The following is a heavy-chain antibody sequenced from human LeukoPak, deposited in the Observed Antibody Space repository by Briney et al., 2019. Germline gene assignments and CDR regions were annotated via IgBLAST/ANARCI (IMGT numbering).Heavy chain of an antibody. V-gene: IGHV1-8*01. CDR3: ARGRVGGSIFGVVIRLDSMDV. Sequence: SVKVSCKASGYTFTSYDINWVRQATGQGRAWMGWMNPNKGNTGYAQKFQGRVTMTRNDSISTAYLELSSLRSEDTAVYYCARGRVGGSIFGVVIRLDSMDVWGKGTTVTVSS. J-gene: IGHJ6*03. CDR2: MNPNKGNT. D-gene: IGHD3-3*01. CDR1: GYTFTSYD.